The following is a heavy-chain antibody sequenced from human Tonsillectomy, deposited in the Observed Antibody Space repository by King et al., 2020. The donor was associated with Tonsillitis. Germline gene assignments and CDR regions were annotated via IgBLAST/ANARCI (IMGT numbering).Heavy chain of an antibody. CDR3: AKARVGSSWPYYYYGMDV. CDR2: ISYDGSNK. Sequence: QLVQSGGGVVQPGRSLRLSCAASGFTFSSYGMHWVRQAPGKGLEWVAVISYDGSNKYYADSVKGRFTISRDNSKNTLYLQMNSLRAEDTAVYYCAKARVGSSWPYYYYGMDVWGQGTTVTVSS. CDR1: GFTFSSYG. V-gene: IGHV3-30*18. J-gene: IGHJ6*02. D-gene: IGHD6-13*01.